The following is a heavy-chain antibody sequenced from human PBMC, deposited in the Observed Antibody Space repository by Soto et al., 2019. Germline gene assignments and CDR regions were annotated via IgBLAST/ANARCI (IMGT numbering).Heavy chain of an antibody. J-gene: IGHJ4*02. CDR1: GFTFSSYA. CDR3: AKRLLTAGVLGELGS. D-gene: IGHD2-15*01. CDR2: ISGSAGST. Sequence: GRSLRLSCAASGFTFSSYAMSWVRQAPGKGLQWVSVISGSAGSTSYADSVKGRFTISRDNSKNTLYLQMDSLRAEDTAVYYCAKRLLTAGVLGELGSWGQGTLVTVSS. V-gene: IGHV3-23*01.